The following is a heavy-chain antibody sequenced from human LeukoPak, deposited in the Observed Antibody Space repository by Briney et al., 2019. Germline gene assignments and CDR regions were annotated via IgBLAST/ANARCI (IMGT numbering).Heavy chain of an antibody. Sequence: ASVKVSCKASGYTFTSYYMHWVRQAPGQGLEWMGIINPSGGSTSYAQKFQGRVTMTRDTSTSTVYMELSSLRSEDTAVYYCARDPGIVVVPAANGYYYYYGMDVWGQGTTVTVSS. J-gene: IGHJ6*02. V-gene: IGHV1-46*01. CDR3: ARDPGIVVVPAANGYYYYYGMDV. D-gene: IGHD2-2*01. CDR2: INPSGGST. CDR1: GYTFTSYY.